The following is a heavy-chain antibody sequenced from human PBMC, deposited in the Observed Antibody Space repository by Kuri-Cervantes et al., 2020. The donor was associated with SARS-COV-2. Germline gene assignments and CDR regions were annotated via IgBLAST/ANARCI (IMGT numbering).Heavy chain of an antibody. D-gene: IGHD3-3*01. CDR3: ARSINYDFWSGPHY. J-gene: IGHJ4*02. CDR2: ISYDGSNK. CDR1: GFTFSSYA. Sequence: GESPKISCTASGFTFSSYAMHWVRQAPGKGLEWVAVISYDGSNKYYADSVKGRFTISRDNSKNTLYLQMNSLRAEDTAVYYCARSINYDFWSGPHYWGQGTLVTVSS. V-gene: IGHV3-30-3*01.